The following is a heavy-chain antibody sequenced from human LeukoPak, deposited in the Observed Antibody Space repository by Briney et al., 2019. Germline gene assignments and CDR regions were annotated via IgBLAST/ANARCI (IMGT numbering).Heavy chain of an antibody. CDR1: GFTVSSNY. CDR3: ARVGSGWYDFDY. CDR2: IYSGSSST. V-gene: IGHV3-53*04. D-gene: IGHD6-19*01. J-gene: IGHJ4*02. Sequence: AGGSLRLSCAASGFTVSSNYMSWVRQAPGKGLEWVSVIYSGSSSTYCTDSVKGRFTISRHNSKNTLYLQMNSLRAEDTAVYYCARVGSGWYDFDYWGQGTLVTVSS.